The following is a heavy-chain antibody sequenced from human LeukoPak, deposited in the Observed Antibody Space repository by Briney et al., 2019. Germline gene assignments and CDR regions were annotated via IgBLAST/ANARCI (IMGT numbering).Heavy chain of an antibody. V-gene: IGHV1-8*01. J-gene: IGHJ4*02. CDR2: MNPNSGNT. Sequence: ASVKASCKASGYTFTSYDINWVRQATGQGLEWMGWMNPNSGNTGYAQKFQGRVTMTRNTSISTAYMELSSLRSEDTAVYYCARGLTTEYSSSSLDFDYWGQGTLVTVSS. CDR3: ARGLTTEYSSSSLDFDY. CDR1: GYTFTSYD. D-gene: IGHD6-6*01.